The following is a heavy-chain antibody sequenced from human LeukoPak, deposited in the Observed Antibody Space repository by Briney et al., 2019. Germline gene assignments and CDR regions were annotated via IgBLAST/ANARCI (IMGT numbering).Heavy chain of an antibody. CDR2: IYVSGST. CDR1: GGSVSSVGDY. Sequence: SQTLSLTCTVSGGSVSSVGDYWNWIRQPAGKGLEWIGRIYVSGSTDYNPSLESRVSMSLDTSENQFSLKLSSVTAADTAVYYCARGGYYGAFDYWGQGILVTVAS. D-gene: IGHD3-10*01. CDR3: ARGGYYGAFDY. J-gene: IGHJ4*02. V-gene: IGHV4-61*02.